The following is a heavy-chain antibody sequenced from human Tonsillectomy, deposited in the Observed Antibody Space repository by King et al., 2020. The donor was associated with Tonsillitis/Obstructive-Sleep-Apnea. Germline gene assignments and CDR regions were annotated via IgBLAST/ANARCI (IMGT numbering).Heavy chain of an antibody. J-gene: IGHJ3*02. D-gene: IGHD6-13*01. V-gene: IGHV3-9*01. CDR3: AKDLIIAVSGTPGDAFDI. CDR2: ISWNSGGI. Sequence: VQLVQSGGGLVQPGRSLRLSCAASGFTFDDYAMYWVRQAPGKGLEWVSGISWNSGGIAYADPVKGRFTISRDNAKKSLYLQMNSLRAEDTALYYCAKDLIIAVSGTPGDAFDIWGQGTMVTVSS. CDR1: GFTFDDYA.